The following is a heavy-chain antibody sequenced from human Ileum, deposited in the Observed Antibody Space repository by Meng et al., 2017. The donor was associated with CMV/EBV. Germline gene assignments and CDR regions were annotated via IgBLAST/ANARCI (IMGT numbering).Heavy chain of an antibody. J-gene: IGHJ4*02. CDR1: GGAIGSGDYY. D-gene: IGHD1-1*01. CDR2: LHISGAT. CDR3: AREMSRTGFFDY. V-gene: IGHV4-61*02. Sequence: QPQTQEAGPGVVHPSEHLSPPCTVSGGAIGSGDYYWSWIRDPAGKVLEWIGRLHISGATNYNPSLKSRVTVSVDTSKNQFSLKVRSVTAADTAVYYCAREMSRTGFFDYWGQGNLVTVFS.